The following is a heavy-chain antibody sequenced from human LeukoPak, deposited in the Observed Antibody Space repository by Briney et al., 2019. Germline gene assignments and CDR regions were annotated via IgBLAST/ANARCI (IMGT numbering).Heavy chain of an antibody. CDR2: ISYSGST. CDR3: ARDSGSSTHDP. Sequence: SQTLSLTCTVSGGSISSGSYYWSWIRQPPGKGLEWIGYISYSGSTSYNPSLRSRVTISVDTSKNQFSLKLSSVTAADTAVYYCARDSGSSTHDPWGQGTLVTVSS. J-gene: IGHJ5*02. V-gene: IGHV4-61*01. D-gene: IGHD2-2*01. CDR1: GGSISSGSYY.